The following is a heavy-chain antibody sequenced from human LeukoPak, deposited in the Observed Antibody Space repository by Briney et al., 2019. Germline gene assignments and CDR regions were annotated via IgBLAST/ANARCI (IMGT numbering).Heavy chain of an antibody. V-gene: IGHV1-69*05. D-gene: IGHD3-10*01. J-gene: IGHJ4*02. CDR2: IIPIFGTA. Sequence: SVKVSCKASGGAFSSYAISWVRQAPGQGLEWMGRIIPIFGTANYAQKFQGRVTITTDESTSTAYMELSSLRSEDTAVYYCAGPEYYYGSGGFDYWGQGTLVTVSS. CDR1: GGAFSSYA. CDR3: AGPEYYYGSGGFDY.